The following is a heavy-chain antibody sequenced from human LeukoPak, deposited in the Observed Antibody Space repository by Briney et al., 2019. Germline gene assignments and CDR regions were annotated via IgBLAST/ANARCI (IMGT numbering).Heavy chain of an antibody. CDR2: ISSSGSGGST. V-gene: IGHV3-23*01. Sequence: GGSLRLSCAASGVTLSSYAMSWARQAPGKGLEWVSGISSSGSGGSTYYADSVKGRFTISRDNSKNTLYLQMNSLRAEDTAVYYCAKSGLKYTIFAPHDYWGQGTLVTVSS. CDR3: AKSGLKYTIFAPHDY. CDR1: GVTLSSYA. J-gene: IGHJ4*02. D-gene: IGHD3-3*01.